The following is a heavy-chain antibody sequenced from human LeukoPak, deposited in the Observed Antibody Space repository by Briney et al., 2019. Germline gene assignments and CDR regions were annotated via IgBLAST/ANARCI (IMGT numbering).Heavy chain of an antibody. Sequence: GGCLRLSCAASGFPLCSYAMSWVRQAPGKGLEWVSTFDGSGGRGGPTYYADSVKGRFTISRDNSKNTLYLQMNSLRAEDTAVYFCAKDLKGSGWDLDYWGQGTLVTVSS. CDR1: GFPLCSYA. D-gene: IGHD6-19*01. V-gene: IGHV3-23*01. J-gene: IGHJ4*02. CDR2: FDGSGGRGGPT. CDR3: AKDLKGSGWDLDY.